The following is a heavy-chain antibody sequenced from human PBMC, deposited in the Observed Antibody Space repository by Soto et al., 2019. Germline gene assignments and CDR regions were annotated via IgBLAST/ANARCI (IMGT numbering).Heavy chain of an antibody. V-gene: IGHV1-18*01. CDR3: ARGRYGDY. CDR1: GYTFTTYG. D-gene: IGHD1-1*01. CDR2: ISAHNGNT. Sequence: QVHLVQSGAEVKKPGASVKVSCKGSGYTFTTYGITWVRQAPGQGLEWMGWISAHNGNTNYAQKLQDRVTVTRDTSTSTAYMELRSLRSDDTAVYYCARGRYGDYWGQGALVTVSS. J-gene: IGHJ4*02.